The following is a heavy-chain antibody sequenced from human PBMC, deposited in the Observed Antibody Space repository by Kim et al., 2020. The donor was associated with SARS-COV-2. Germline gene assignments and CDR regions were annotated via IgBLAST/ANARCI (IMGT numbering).Heavy chain of an antibody. V-gene: IGHV1-69*13. CDR3: AGTGLWFGESLRQYYYYGMDV. J-gene: IGHJ6*02. D-gene: IGHD3-10*01. CDR1: GGTFSSYA. Sequence: SVKVSCKASGGTFSSYAISWVRQAPGQGLEWMGGIIPIFGTANYAQKFQGRVTITADESTSTAYMELSSLRSEDTAVYYCAGTGLWFGESLRQYYYYGMDVWGPGTTVTVSS. CDR2: IIPIFGTA.